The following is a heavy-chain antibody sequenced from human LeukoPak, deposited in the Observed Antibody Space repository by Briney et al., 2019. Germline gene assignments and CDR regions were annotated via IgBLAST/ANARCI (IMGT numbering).Heavy chain of an antibody. CDR2: IYHSGST. J-gene: IGHJ6*03. CDR3: ARDHTGDSSGPEAAYLDV. V-gene: IGHV4-38-2*02. CDR1: GYSISSGYY. Sequence: PSETLSLTCAVSGYSISSGYYWGWIRQPPGKGLEWIGSIYHSGSTYYNPSLKSRVTISVDTSKNQFSLKLSSVTAADTAVYYCARDHTGDSSGPEAAYLDVWGKGTTVTVSS. D-gene: IGHD6-19*01.